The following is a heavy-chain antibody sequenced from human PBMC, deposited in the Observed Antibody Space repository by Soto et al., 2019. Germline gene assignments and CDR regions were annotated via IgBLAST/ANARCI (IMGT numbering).Heavy chain of an antibody. V-gene: IGHV3-21*01. J-gene: IGHJ4*02. CDR2: INGRGNYI. CDR1: GFSFNTYN. CDR3: VGLYGLG. Sequence: SLRLSCEASGFSFNTYNMNWVRQAPEKGLEWVSSINGRGNYIYYADSVKGRFTISRDNAKNSLWLQMNSLRVEDTALYYCVGLYGLGWGQGTMVTVSS. D-gene: IGHD3-3*01.